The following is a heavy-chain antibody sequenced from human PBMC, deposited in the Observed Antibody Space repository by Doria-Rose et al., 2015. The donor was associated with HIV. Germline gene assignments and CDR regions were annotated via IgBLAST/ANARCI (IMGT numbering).Heavy chain of an antibody. CDR3: ATYDSSVDAFDI. Sequence: GLVKPSETLSLTCTVSGGSVSSGTYYWSWIRQPPGKGLEWIGYIHYSGNTNYNPSLKSRVTISVDTSKNQFSLKLSFVTAADTAVYYSATYDSSVDAFDIWGQGTMVTVSS. D-gene: IGHD3-22*01. CDR1: GGSVSSGTYY. V-gene: IGHV4-61*01. CDR2: IHYSGNT. J-gene: IGHJ3*02.